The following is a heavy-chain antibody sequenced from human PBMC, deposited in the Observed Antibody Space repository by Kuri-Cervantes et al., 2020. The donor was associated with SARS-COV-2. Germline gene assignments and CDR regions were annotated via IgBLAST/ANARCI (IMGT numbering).Heavy chain of an antibody. CDR1: GFTFSDYY. D-gene: IGHD3-10*01. V-gene: IGHV3-11*05. J-gene: IGHJ4*02. CDR2: ISSSSSYT. CDR3: ARDLNGGSDY. Sequence: GESLKISCAASGFTFSDYYMSWIRQAPGKGLEWVSYISSSSSYTNYADSVKGRFTTSRDNAKNSLYLQMNSLRAEDTAVYYCARDLNGGSDYWGQGTLVTVSS.